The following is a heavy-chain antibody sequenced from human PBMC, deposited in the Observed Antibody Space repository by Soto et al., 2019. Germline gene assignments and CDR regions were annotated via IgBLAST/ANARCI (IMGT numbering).Heavy chain of an antibody. J-gene: IGHJ6*03. CDR3: AHSPVLREDDFWSGHYFYMDV. CDR2: IYWDDDK. CDR1: GFSLSTNGVG. V-gene: IGHV2-5*02. Sequence: QITLKESGPTLVKPTQTLTLTCTVSGFSLSTNGVGVGWIRQPPGKALEWLALIYWDDDKRYSPSLKTRVTITKDTSKNQVVLRMTNMDPVDTATYYCAHSPVLREDDFWSGHYFYMDVWGKGTTVTVSS. D-gene: IGHD3-3*01.